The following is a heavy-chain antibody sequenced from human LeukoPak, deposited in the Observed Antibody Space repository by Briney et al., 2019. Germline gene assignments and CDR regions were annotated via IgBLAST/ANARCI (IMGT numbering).Heavy chain of an antibody. CDR3: ARTYSSSDEFDY. D-gene: IGHD6-13*01. Sequence: ASVKVSCKASGYTFTSYYMHWVRQAPGQGLEWMGIINPSGGSTSYAQKFQGRVAMTRDTSTSRVYMEVSSLRSEDTAVYYCARTYSSSDEFDYWGQGTLVTVSS. V-gene: IGHV1-46*01. CDR2: INPSGGST. CDR1: GYTFTSYY. J-gene: IGHJ4*02.